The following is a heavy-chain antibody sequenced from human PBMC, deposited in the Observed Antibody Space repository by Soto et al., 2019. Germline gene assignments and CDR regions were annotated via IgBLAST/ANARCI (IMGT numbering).Heavy chain of an antibody. Sequence: RLSCEASGFTFSGFDMHWARQPTGKGLEWVSSIGTAGDTYYAVSVKGRFTISRDNAKNSLSLQMNSLRAGDMAVYFCAKSQEIGTHFFDSWGQGTQVTVSS. CDR3: AKSQEIGTHFFDS. CDR1: GFTFSGFD. V-gene: IGHV3-13*01. D-gene: IGHD6-13*01. CDR2: IGTAGDT. J-gene: IGHJ4*02.